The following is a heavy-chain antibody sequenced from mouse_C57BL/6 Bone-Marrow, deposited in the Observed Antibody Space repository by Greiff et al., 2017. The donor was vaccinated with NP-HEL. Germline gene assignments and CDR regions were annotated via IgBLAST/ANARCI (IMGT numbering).Heavy chain of an antibody. CDR3: AREHYGSSFAWFAY. D-gene: IGHD1-1*01. CDR1: GYTFTSYD. V-gene: IGHV1-85*01. Sequence: VQLVESGPELVKPGASVKLSCKASGYTFTSYDINWVKQRPGQGLEWIGWIYPRDGSTKYNEKFKGKATLTVDTSSSTAYMELHSLTSEDSAVYFCAREHYGSSFAWFAYWGQGTLVTVAA. J-gene: IGHJ3*01. CDR2: IYPRDGST.